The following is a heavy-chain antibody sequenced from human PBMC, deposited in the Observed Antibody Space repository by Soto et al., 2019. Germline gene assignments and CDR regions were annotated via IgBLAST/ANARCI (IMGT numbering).Heavy chain of an antibody. CDR2: IYYSGST. CDR3: SLKLDDYRLYLLAF. D-gene: IGHD2-2*02. J-gene: IGHJ1*01. Sequence: PSETLSLTCTVSGGSISSGGYYWSWIRQHPGKGLEWIGYIYYSGSTYYNPSLKSRVTISVDTSKNQFSLKLSSVTAADTAVYYCSLKLDDYRLYLLAFCGQGSLVPVSS. V-gene: IGHV4-31*03. CDR1: GGSISSGGYY.